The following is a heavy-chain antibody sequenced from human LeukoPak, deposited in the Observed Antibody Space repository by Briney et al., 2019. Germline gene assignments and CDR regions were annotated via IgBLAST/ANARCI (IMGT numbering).Heavy chain of an antibody. CDR1: GYTFTSYA. CDR2: INVYNGHT. D-gene: IGHD3-10*01. J-gene: IGHJ4*02. Sequence: ASVKVSCKASGYTFTSYAMNWVRQAPGQGLEWMGWINVYNGHTIYAQEFQGRVTLTTDTSTGTAHMDLRSLRSDDTAVYYCVRDSDHAPDYWGQGTLVTVSS. CDR3: VRDSDHAPDY. V-gene: IGHV1-18*01.